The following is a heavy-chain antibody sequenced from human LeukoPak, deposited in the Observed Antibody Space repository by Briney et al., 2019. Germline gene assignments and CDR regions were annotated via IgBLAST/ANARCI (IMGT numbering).Heavy chain of an antibody. CDR3: AKGVRMQWLVLYYFDY. J-gene: IGHJ4*02. Sequence: PGGSLRLSCAASGFTFSSYAMSWVRQAPGKGLEWVSAISGSGGSTYYADSVKGRLTISRDNSKNTLYLQMNSLRAEDTAVYYCAKGVRMQWLVLYYFDYWGQGTLVTVSS. CDR1: GFTFSSYA. CDR2: ISGSGGST. V-gene: IGHV3-23*01. D-gene: IGHD6-19*01.